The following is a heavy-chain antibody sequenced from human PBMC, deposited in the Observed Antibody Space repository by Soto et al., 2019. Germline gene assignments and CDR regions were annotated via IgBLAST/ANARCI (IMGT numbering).Heavy chain of an antibody. Sequence: SETLSLTXIVSGDSVTFGHHYWSWIRQPPGKGLGWIGHIFFTGATNYSPSLKSRVTMSVDSSKSQFSLNLTSVTAADSAIYYCARARSDSARSSLGRRLDVWGQGTTVTVSS. CDR3: ARARSDSARSSLGRRLDV. V-gene: IGHV4-61*01. CDR1: GDSVTFGHHY. CDR2: IFFTGAT. D-gene: IGHD2-2*01. J-gene: IGHJ6*02.